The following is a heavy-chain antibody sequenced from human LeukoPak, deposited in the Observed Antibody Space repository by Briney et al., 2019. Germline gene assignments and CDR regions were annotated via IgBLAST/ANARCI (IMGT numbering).Heavy chain of an antibody. CDR2: ITSSSSYI. V-gene: IGHV3-21*01. Sequence: GGSLRLSCAASGFTFSSYSMNWVRQAPGKGLEWVSSITSSSSYIYYADSVKGRFTISRDNAKNSLYLQMNSLRAEDTAIYYCAKTTMTTLDDWGQGTLVTVSS. D-gene: IGHD4-17*01. J-gene: IGHJ4*02. CDR1: GFTFSSYS. CDR3: AKTTMTTLDD.